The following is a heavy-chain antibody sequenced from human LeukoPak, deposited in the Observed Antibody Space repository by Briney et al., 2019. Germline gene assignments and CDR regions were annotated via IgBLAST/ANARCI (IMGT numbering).Heavy chain of an antibody. D-gene: IGHD1-1*01. V-gene: IGHV4-39*07. J-gene: IGHJ4*02. CDR2: IYYSGST. CDR3: AVYAERQEGYFDY. CDR1: GGSISSSSYY. Sequence: PSETLSLTCTVSGGSISSSSYYWGWIRQPPGKGLEWIGSIYYSGSTYYNPSLKSRVTISVDTSKNQFSLKLSSVTAADTAVYYCAVYAERQEGYFDYWGQGTLVTVSS.